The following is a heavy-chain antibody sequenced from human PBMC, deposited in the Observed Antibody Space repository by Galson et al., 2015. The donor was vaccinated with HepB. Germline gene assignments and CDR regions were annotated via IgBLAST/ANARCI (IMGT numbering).Heavy chain of an antibody. CDR2: ISASGAST. V-gene: IGHV3-23*01. Sequence: SLRLSCAASGFSFSTYAMTWVRQAPGKGLEWVSGISASGASTYYAESVEGRVTISRDNSKNTLDLQMNSLRVEDSAVYYCAKSPAYISTEYPVGGMDVWGQGTTVTVSS. D-gene: IGHD2-2*01. J-gene: IGHJ6*02. CDR1: GFSFSTYA. CDR3: AKSPAYISTEYPVGGMDV.